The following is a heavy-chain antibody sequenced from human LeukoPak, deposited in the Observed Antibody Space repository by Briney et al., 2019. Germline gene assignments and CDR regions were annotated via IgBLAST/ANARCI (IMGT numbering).Heavy chain of an antibody. D-gene: IGHD3-22*01. CDR1: GFSLTNYG. CDR2: ISNDGGGT. J-gene: IGHJ5*02. V-gene: IGHV3-23*01. CDR3: AKGSSGYFADL. Sequence: GRSLRLSCAASGFSLTNYGIHWVRQAPGKGLEWVSAISNDGGGTTYADFVKGRFTISRDNSKNTLFLQMNSLRAEDTALYYCAKGSSGYFADLWGQGTLVTVSS.